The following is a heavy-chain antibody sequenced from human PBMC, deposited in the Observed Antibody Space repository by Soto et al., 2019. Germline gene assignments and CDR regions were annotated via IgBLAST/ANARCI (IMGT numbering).Heavy chain of an antibody. V-gene: IGHV4-34*01. J-gene: IGHJ6*02. D-gene: IGHD3-9*01. CDR1: GGSFGGYY. CDR2: INHSGST. CDR3: ARGLDDKDYYYYYGMDV. Sequence: AVYGGSFGGYYWSWIRQPPGKGLEWIGEINHSGSTKYNPSLKSRVTISVDTSKNRISLKMRSVTAADTAVYYCARGLDDKDYYYYYGMDVWSQGTTVTVSS.